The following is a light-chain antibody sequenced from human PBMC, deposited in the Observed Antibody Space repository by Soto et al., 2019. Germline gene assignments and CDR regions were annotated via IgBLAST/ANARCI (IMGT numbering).Light chain of an antibody. Sequence: EVVLTQSPATLSLSPGERDTRSGLASPSVSTYLGWYQQKPCQANSLLISDASNRASGIPDRFSGSGSGTDFTLTISSLEPEDFAVYYCQQRNNWPPTFGQGTKVDIK. V-gene: IGKV3-11*01. J-gene: IGKJ1*01. CDR3: QQRNNWPPT. CDR2: DAS. CDR1: PSVSTY.